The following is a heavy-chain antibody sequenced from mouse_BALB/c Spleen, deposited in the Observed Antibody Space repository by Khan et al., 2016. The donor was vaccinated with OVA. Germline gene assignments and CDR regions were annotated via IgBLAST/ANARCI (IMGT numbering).Heavy chain of an antibody. D-gene: IGHD4-1*01. V-gene: IGHV2-2*02. Sequence: QVQLQESGPGLVQPSQSLSITCTVSGFSLTSYAVHWVRQSPGKGLEWRGVIWSGGSTDYNAAFISRLSISKENSKSHVFFEMNSLQANDAAIYCCDRSGVLGLWYAMYYWRPGTSVTFSS. J-gene: IGHJ4*01. CDR1: GFSLTSYA. CDR2: IWSGGST. CDR3: DRSGVLGLWYAMYY.